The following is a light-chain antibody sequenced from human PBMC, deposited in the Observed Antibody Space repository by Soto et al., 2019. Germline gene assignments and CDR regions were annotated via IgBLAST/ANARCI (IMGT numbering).Light chain of an antibody. V-gene: IGLV2-23*01. J-gene: IGLJ1*01. CDR3: CSYAGSSSCV. CDR1: SSDVGSYNL. Sequence: QSALAQPASVSGSPGQSITIYCTGTSSDVGSYNLVSWYQQHPGKAPKLMIYEGSKRPSGVSNRFSGSKSGNTASLTIAGLQAEDEADYYCCSYAGSSSCVIGSGSKVTVL. CDR2: EGS.